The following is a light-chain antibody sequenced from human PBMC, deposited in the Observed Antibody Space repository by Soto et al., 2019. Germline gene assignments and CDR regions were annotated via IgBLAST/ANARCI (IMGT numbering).Light chain of an antibody. CDR1: QSVGGSF. CDR2: GAS. CDR3: QQYDNWPRT. J-gene: IGKJ1*01. V-gene: IGKV3-20*01. Sequence: ETVLTQSPGTLSLSPGERATLPCRASQSVGGSFLAWYQQKPGQAPRLLIYGASSRATGIPDRFSGSGSGTEFTLTISSLQSEDFTFYYCQQYDNWPRTFGQGTKVDIK.